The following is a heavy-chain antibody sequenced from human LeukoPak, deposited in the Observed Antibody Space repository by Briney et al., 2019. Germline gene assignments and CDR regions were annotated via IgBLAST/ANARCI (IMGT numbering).Heavy chain of an antibody. CDR1: GFTFSSCG. CDR3: AKVGVGSGWYGFDY. D-gene: IGHD6-19*01. V-gene: IGHV3-30*02. Sequence: GGSLRLSCAASGFTFSSCGMHWVRQAPGKGLEWVAFIRYDGSNKYYADSVKGRFTISRDNSKNTLYLQMNSLRAEDTAVYYCAKVGVGSGWYGFDYWGQGTLVTVSS. CDR2: IRYDGSNK. J-gene: IGHJ4*02.